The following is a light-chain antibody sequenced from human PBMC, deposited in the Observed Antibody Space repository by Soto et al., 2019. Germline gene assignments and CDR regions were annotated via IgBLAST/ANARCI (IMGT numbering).Light chain of an antibody. Sequence: EIVMMQSPATLSVSPGERVTLSCRASQSLYSNLAWYQQKPGQAPRLLIYGASTRATGIPARFSASGSGTESTLTISSLQSEDFAVYYCQQYNNWPLTFGGGTKLEIK. CDR2: GAS. V-gene: IGKV3D-15*01. CDR1: QSLYSN. J-gene: IGKJ4*01. CDR3: QQYNNWPLT.